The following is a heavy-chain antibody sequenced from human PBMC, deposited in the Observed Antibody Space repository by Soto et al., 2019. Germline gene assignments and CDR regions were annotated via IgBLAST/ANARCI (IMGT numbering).Heavy chain of an antibody. D-gene: IGHD6-19*01. Sequence: QITLKESGPTLVKPTQTLTLTCSFSGFSLSTSGVGVGWIRQPPGKALEWLGIIYWDDDKQYSPSLKSRLTXTTXTSKNRVVLTMTNMDPMDTATYYCAHRQWLGHIDYWGQGTLVTVSS. V-gene: IGHV2-5*02. CDR1: GFSLSTSGVG. J-gene: IGHJ4*02. CDR3: AHRQWLGHIDY. CDR2: IYWDDDK.